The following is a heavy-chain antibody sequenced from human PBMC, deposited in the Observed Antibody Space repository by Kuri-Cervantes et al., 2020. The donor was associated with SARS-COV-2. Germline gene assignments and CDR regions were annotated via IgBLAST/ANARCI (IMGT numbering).Heavy chain of an antibody. J-gene: IGHJ5*02. V-gene: IGHV3-21*01. CDR2: ISSSSSYI. CDR3: ARAGSSGWYWFDP. CDR1: GFTFSSYS. D-gene: IGHD6-19*01. Sequence: GESLKISCAASGFTFSSYSMNWVRQAPGKGLEWVSSISSSSSYIYYADSVKGRFTISRDNAKNSLYLQMNSLRAEDTAVYYCARAGSSGWYWFDPWGQGTLVTVSS.